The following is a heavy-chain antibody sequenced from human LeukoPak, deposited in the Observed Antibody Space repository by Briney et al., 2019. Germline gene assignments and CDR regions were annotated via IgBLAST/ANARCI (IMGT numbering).Heavy chain of an antibody. D-gene: IGHD2-2*01. CDR1: GDSLSSINW. CDR2: IYHTGST. V-gene: IGHV4-4*02. J-gene: IGHJ6*02. Sequence: SETLSLTCAVSGDSLSSINWWSWVRQPPGKGLEWIGEIYHTGSTNYNPSLKSRVAISIDKSKNQLSLKLTSVAAADTAVYYCARSTGHIVVLSAGMNYYYGLDVWGQGTTVTVSS. CDR3: ARSTGHIVVLSAGMNYYYGLDV.